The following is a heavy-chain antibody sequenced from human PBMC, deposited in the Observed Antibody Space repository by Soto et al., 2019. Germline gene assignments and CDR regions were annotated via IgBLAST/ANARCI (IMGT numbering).Heavy chain of an antibody. V-gene: IGHV2-5*02. CDR1: GFSPTTGGG. J-gene: IGHJ4*02. CDR2: VYWDDDK. Sequence: ITLEASGPTLMKPTEPPTPTSTFAGFSPTTGGGVGWVRQPPGTALEWLALVYWDDDKHYTPSLMSRLTITKDISKGQVVLTMTNMDPVDTATYYCATLTADFWGPGTLVTVSS. CDR3: ATLTADF.